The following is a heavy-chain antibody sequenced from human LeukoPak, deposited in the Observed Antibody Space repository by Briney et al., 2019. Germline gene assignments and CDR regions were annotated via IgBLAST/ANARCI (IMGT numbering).Heavy chain of an antibody. D-gene: IGHD2-15*01. CDR2: INPNSGGT. CDR3: VNGYCSGGSCLNFDY. V-gene: IGHV1-2*02. CDR1: GYTFTSYG. Sequence: ASVKVSCKASGYTFTSYGISWVRQAPGQGLEWMGWINPNSGGTNYAQKFQGRVTMTRDTSISTAYMELSRLRSGDTAVYYCVNGYCSGGSCLNFDYWGQGTLVTVSS. J-gene: IGHJ4*02.